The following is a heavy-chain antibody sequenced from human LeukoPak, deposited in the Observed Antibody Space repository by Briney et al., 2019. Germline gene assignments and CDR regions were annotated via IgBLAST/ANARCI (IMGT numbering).Heavy chain of an antibody. Sequence: GGSLRLSCAVSGFIFSTNDMRWVRQAAGKGLEWLSSISASGNNSFYADSVKGRFTISRDNSKNTVFLQMDSLRAEDTATYYCAKNTGVWDYWGQGTLVTVSS. V-gene: IGHV3-23*01. CDR1: GFIFSTND. D-gene: IGHD1-1*01. CDR2: ISASGNNS. CDR3: AKNTGVWDY. J-gene: IGHJ4*02.